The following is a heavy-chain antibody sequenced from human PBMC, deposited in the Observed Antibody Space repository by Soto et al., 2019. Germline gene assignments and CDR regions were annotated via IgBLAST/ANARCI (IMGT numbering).Heavy chain of an antibody. CDR3: EKGRKAKYCGYRDY. CDR1: GFTFSSYA. Sequence: GGSLRLSCAASGFTFSSYAMSWVRQAPGKGLEWVSDISGSGGSTYYADSVKGRFTISRDNSKNTLYLQMNSLRAEDTAVYYCEKGRKAKYCGYRDYWGQGTLVTVSS. D-gene: IGHD5-12*01. CDR2: ISGSGGST. V-gene: IGHV3-23*01. J-gene: IGHJ4*02.